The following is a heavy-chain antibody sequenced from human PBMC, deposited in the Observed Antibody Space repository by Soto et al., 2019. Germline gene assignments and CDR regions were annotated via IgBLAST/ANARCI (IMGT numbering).Heavy chain of an antibody. D-gene: IGHD3-22*01. CDR3: ARGGSVDTMIVVVPTPFDP. Sequence: SETLSLTCAVSGGSISSSNWWSWVRQPPGKGLEWIGEIYHSGSTNYNPSLKSRVTISVDKSKNQFSLKLSSVTAADTAVYYCARGGSVDTMIVVVPTPFDPWGQGTLVTVSS. V-gene: IGHV4-4*02. CDR1: GGSISSSNW. CDR2: IYHSGST. J-gene: IGHJ5*02.